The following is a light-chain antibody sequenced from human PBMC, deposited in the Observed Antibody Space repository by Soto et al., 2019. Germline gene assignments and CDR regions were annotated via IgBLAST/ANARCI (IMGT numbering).Light chain of an antibody. CDR2: AES. V-gene: IGKV1-27*01. J-gene: IGKJ3*01. Sequence: DIEMTQSPSSLSASVGDRVTITCRASQGISNYLAWYQQKPGKVPKLLIYAESTLQSGVPSRFSGSGSGTDFPLTISSLQPEDVATYYCQKYNDAPRTFGPGTKVDIK. CDR1: QGISNY. CDR3: QKYNDAPRT.